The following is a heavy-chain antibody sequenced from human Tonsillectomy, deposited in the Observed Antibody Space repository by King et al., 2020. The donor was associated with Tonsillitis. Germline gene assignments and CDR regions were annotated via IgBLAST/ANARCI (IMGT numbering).Heavy chain of an antibody. CDR1: GFTFSDFA. V-gene: IGHV3-30*04. CDR2: ISYDQSNK. D-gene: IGHD3-22*01. CDR3: ARRSLEGESSVYPGPPDF. Sequence: VQLVESGGGVVQPGRSLRLSCAAFGFTFSDFAMHWVRQSPGKGLEWGAIISYDQSNKYYTDSVKGRFTISRDNFKNTLYLQMNSLSTEDTAVYYCARRSLEGESSVYPGPPDFWGQGTLVTVSS. J-gene: IGHJ4*02.